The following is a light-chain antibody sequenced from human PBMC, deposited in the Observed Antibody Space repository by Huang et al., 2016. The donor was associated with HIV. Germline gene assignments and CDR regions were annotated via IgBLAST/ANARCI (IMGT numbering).Light chain of an antibody. CDR1: QSISADY. CDR3: QQYAGSPWT. CDR2: AAS. V-gene: IGKV3-20*01. J-gene: IGKJ1*01. Sequence: EIVLTQSPGTLSLSPGERATLSCRASQSISADYLAWYQQKPGQATWLPIYAASSTATGIPDRFSGSGSWTDFTLTIYRLEPEDFAVYFCQQYAGSPWTFGQGTKVEIK.